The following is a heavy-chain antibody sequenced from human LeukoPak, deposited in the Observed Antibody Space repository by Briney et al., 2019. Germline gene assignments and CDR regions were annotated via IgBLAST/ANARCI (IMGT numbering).Heavy chain of an antibody. CDR3: ARGGYDSSGYYVFDY. D-gene: IGHD3-22*01. CDR2: IYYSGST. Sequence: PSETLSLTCTVSGGSISSYYWSWIRQPPGKGLEWIGYIYYSGSTNYNPSLKSRVTISVDTSKNQFSLKLSSVTAADTAVYYCARGGYDSSGYYVFDYWGQGTLVTVSS. J-gene: IGHJ4*02. V-gene: IGHV4-59*01. CDR1: GGSISSYY.